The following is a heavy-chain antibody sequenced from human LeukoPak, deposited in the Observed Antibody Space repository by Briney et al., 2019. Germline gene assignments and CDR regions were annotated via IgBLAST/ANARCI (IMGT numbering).Heavy chain of an antibody. Sequence: PGGSLRLSCAASGFTFSSYGMHWVRQARGKGLEWVAFIRYDGSNKYYADSVKGRFTISRDNSKNTLYLQMNSLRAEDTAVYYCAKSPAYYYDSSGSTPANLDYWGQGTLVTVSS. CDR3: AKSPAYYYDSSGSTPANLDY. J-gene: IGHJ4*02. CDR1: GFTFSSYG. V-gene: IGHV3-30*02. CDR2: IRYDGSNK. D-gene: IGHD3-22*01.